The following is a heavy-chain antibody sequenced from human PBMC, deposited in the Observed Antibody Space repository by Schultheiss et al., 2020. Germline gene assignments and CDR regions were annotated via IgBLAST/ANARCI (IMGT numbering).Heavy chain of an antibody. CDR2: INQDGSEI. D-gene: IGHD6-6*01. Sequence: GGSLRLSCAASGFTVSSNYMSWIRQAPGKGLEWVANINQDGSEIYYVDSVKGRFTISRDNAKNTLYLQMNSLRAEDTAVYYCAREGSVGAAHLQGTWGQGTLVTVSS. CDR3: AREGSVGAAHLQGT. CDR1: GFTVSSNY. J-gene: IGHJ5*02. V-gene: IGHV3-7*01.